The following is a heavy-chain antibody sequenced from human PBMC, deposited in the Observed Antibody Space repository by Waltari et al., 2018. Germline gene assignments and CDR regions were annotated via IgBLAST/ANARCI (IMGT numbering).Heavy chain of an antibody. Sequence: EVQLEESAGGVVQPGASLILSCASAGYPLSNYAMLWVRHAPGTVLAWVSLIVDSGTSTFYGDSVKGLFTISRESSKNTLYLQMNSRRADDTAIYDCAKVTVTAWNFDCWGQGSLVTVSS. CDR2: IVDSGTST. D-gene: IGHD4-4*01. J-gene: IGHJ4*02. V-gene: IGHV3-23*02. CDR3: AKVTVTAWNFDC. CDR1: GYPLSNYA.